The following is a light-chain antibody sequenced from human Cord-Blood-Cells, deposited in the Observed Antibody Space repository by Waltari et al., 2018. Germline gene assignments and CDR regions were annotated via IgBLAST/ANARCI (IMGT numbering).Light chain of an antibody. CDR3: QQYNSYSYS. V-gene: IGKV1-5*03. CDR1: QSISSW. J-gene: IGKJ2*03. Sequence: DIQMTQSPSTLSASVGDRVTITCRASQSISSWLAWYQQKPGKAPKLLIYKASSLESGGPSSFSGSGSGTEFTRTISSLQPDDCATYYCQQYNSYSYSFGQGTKLEIK. CDR2: KAS.